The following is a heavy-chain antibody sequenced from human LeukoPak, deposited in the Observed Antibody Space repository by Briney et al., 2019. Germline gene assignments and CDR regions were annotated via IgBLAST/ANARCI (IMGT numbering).Heavy chain of an antibody. CDR3: ARDEEGVYGDYGWFDP. Sequence: ASVKVSCKAAGNTFTSYYMHWVRQAPGQGLEWMGIINPSGGSTSYAQKFQGRVTMTRDTSTSTVYMELSSLRSEDTAVYYCARDEEGVYGDYGWFDPWGQGTLVTVSS. V-gene: IGHV1-46*01. CDR1: GNTFTSYY. D-gene: IGHD4-17*01. J-gene: IGHJ5*02. CDR2: INPSGGST.